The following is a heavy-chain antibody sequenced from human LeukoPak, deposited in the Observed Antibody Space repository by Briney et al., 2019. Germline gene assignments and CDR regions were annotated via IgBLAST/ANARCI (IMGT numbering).Heavy chain of an antibody. CDR2: INPNTGRT. CDR3: AREGGDYGGNSQFWYFDL. D-gene: IGHD4-23*01. Sequence: GASVKVSCKASGYTFSGYYMHWVRQAPGQGLEWMGWINPNTGRTNYAQNFQGRVTMTSDTSISTAYMELNSLRSDDTAVYYCAREGGDYGGNSQFWYFDLWGRGTLVTVSS. J-gene: IGHJ2*01. V-gene: IGHV1-2*02. CDR1: GYTFSGYY.